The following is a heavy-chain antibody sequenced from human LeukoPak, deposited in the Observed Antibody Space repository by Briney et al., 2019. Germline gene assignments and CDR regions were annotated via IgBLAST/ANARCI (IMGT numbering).Heavy chain of an antibody. J-gene: IGHJ4*02. Sequence: PSETLSLTCTVSGGSISSYYWSWVRQPPGKGLEGIGYIYYSGSTNYNPSLKSRVTISVDTSKNQFSLKLSSVTAADTAVYYCARTSSYYYDSSAQFDYWGQGTLVTVSS. V-gene: IGHV4-59*01. CDR1: GGSISSYY. D-gene: IGHD3-22*01. CDR2: IYYSGST. CDR3: ARTSSYYYDSSAQFDY.